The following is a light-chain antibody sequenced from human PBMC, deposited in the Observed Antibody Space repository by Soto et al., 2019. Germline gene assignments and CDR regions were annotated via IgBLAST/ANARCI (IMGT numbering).Light chain of an antibody. CDR2: GAS. Sequence: ELVLTQSPAPLSLSPGDSATLSCRASQSVTSNYLAWYQQKPCQAPRLLIYGASTRATGIHESISSSGSRTDLTLTIRRLEPEDAVVYYCKHYGSPGTFGQGAKVDIK. CDR1: QSVTSNY. V-gene: IGKV3-20*01. CDR3: KHYGSPGT. J-gene: IGKJ1*01.